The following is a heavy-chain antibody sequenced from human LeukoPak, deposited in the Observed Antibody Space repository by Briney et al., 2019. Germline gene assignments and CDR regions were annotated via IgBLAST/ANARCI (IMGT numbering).Heavy chain of an antibody. J-gene: IGHJ6*03. CDR2: IGGSGDTI. CDR1: GFTFSSYE. CDR3: ARLGRSWFGEYYYHYMDV. Sequence: GGSLRLSCAASGFTFSSYEMNWVRQAPGKGLEWVSHIGGSGDTIYYRDSVKGRSTISRDNAKKSLHLQMDSLRAEDTAVYYCARLGRSWFGEYYYHYMDVWGKGTTVTVSS. V-gene: IGHV3-48*03. D-gene: IGHD3-10*01.